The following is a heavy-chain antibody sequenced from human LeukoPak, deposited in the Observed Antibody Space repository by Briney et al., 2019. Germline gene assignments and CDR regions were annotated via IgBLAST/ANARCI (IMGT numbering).Heavy chain of an antibody. CDR2: ISGSGGST. V-gene: IGHV3-23*01. D-gene: IGHD2-21*02. CDR1: GFTFSSYA. CDR3: ARIAYCGGDCYSGYEEPDY. Sequence: GGSLRLSCAASGFTFSSYAMSWVRQAPGKGLEWVSAISGSGGSTYYADSVKGRFTISRDNSKNTLYLQMNSLRAEDTAVYYCARIAYCGGDCYSGYEEPDYWGQGTLVTVSS. J-gene: IGHJ4*02.